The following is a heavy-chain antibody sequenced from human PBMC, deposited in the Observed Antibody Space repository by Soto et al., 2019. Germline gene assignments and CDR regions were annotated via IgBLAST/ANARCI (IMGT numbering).Heavy chain of an antibody. CDR2: INPSGGST. V-gene: IGHV1-46*01. J-gene: IGHJ6*02. Sequence: QVQLVQSGAEVKKPGASVKVSCKASGYTFTSYYMHWVRQAPGQGIEWMGIINPSGGSTSYAQKFQGRVTMTRDTSTSTVYMELSSLRSEDTAVYYCAREDGDYSNYGQHGMDVLGQGTTVTVSS. CDR3: AREDGDYSNYGQHGMDV. CDR1: GYTFTSYY. D-gene: IGHD4-4*01.